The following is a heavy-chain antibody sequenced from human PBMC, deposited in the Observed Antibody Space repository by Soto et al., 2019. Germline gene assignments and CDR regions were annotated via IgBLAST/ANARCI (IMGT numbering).Heavy chain of an antibody. Sequence: SETLSLTCTVSGGSISSSSYYWGWIRQPPGKGLEWIGSIYYSGSTYYNPSLKSRVTISVDTSKNQFSLKLSSVTAADTAVYYCARGSYYGGNYWGQGTLVTVSS. CDR1: GGSISSSSYY. V-gene: IGHV4-39*01. CDR3: ARGSYYGGNY. CDR2: IYYSGST. J-gene: IGHJ4*02. D-gene: IGHD1-26*01.